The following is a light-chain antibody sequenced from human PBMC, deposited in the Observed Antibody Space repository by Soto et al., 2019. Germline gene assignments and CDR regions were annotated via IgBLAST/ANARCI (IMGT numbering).Light chain of an antibody. CDR2: GAS. Sequence: EIVLTQSPGTLSLSPGERATHSCRASQSVSSSYLAWYQQIPGQAPRLLIYGASKRATGIPDRFSGSGSGTDFTLTISRMEPEDFAVYYCQQYGSSPPLTFGGGTKVEIK. J-gene: IGKJ4*01. CDR1: QSVSSSY. CDR3: QQYGSSPPLT. V-gene: IGKV3-20*01.